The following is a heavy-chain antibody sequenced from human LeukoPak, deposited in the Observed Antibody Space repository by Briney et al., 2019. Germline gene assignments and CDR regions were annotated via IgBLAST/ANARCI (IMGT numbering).Heavy chain of an antibody. V-gene: IGHV4-38-2*02. J-gene: IGHJ4*02. CDR2: VSLSGSP. CDR1: GYSLRNGYH. D-gene: IGHD4-11*01. CDR3: ARSEINDYSRF. Sequence: SETLSLTCTVSGYSLRNGYHWAWFPQPPGKRLEWLGSVSLSGSPYDNLSFKSRVSMSVDASKNQFSLKMRAVTAADSAVYFCARSEINDYSRFWGQGILVTVSS.